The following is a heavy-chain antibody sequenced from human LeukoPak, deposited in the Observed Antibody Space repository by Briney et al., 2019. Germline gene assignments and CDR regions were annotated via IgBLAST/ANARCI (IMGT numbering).Heavy chain of an antibody. J-gene: IGHJ4*02. CDR3: ARPIPVASGIAAAGFDY. CDR1: GYSFTSYW. D-gene: IGHD6-13*01. V-gene: IGHV5-51*01. Sequence: GESLKISCKGSGYSFTSYWIGWVRQMPGKGLEWMGIIYPGDSDTRYSPSFQGQVTISADKSISTAYPQWSSLKASDTAMYYCARPIPVASGIAAAGFDYWGQGTLVTVSS. CDR2: IYPGDSDT.